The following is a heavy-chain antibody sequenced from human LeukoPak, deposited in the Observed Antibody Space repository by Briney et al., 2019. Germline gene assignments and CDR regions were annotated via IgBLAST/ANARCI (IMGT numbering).Heavy chain of an antibody. V-gene: IGHV1-18*01. J-gene: IGHJ5*02. CDR1: GYTFTSYG. Sequence: ASVKVSCKASGYTFTSYGISWVRQAPGQGLEWMGWISAYNGNTNYAQKLQGRVTMTTDTSTSTAYMELRSLRSDDTAVYYCARDQMPFMVREIGGPNWFDPWGQGTLVTVSS. CDR3: ARDQMPFMVREIGGPNWFDP. D-gene: IGHD3-10*01. CDR2: ISAYNGNT.